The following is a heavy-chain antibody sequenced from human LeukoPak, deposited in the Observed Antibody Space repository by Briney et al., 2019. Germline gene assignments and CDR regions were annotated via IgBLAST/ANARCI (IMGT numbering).Heavy chain of an antibody. D-gene: IGHD3-3*01. J-gene: IGHJ4*02. CDR2: IYTSGST. V-gene: IGHV4-61*02. CDR3: ARGAGYYDFWTVDY. Sequence: SQTLSLTCTVSGGSISSGSYYWSWIRQPAGKGLEWIGRIYTSGSTNYNPSLKSRVTISVDTSKNQFSLKLSSVTAPDTAVYYCARGAGYYDFWTVDYWGQGTLVTVSS. CDR1: GGSISSGSYY.